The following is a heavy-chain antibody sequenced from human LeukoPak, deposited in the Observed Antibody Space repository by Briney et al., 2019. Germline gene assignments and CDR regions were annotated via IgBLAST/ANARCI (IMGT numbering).Heavy chain of an antibody. J-gene: IGHJ4*02. D-gene: IGHD3-16*02. V-gene: IGHV4-59*03. Sequence: SETLSLTCTISGASISSFYWSWIRQPPGKGLEWIGSINYSGSTNYNPSLKSRVTISIDTSKNRMSLKLISVTAADTAVYYCAGRYDYVWGSYRYTFDYWGQGTLVTVSS. CDR1: GASISSFY. CDR3: AGRYDYVWGSYRYTFDY. CDR2: INYSGST.